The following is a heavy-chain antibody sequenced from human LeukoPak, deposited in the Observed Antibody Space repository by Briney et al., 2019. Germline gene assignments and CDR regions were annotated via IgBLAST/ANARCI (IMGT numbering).Heavy chain of an antibody. J-gene: IGHJ5*02. D-gene: IGHD3-3*01. CDR2: IYTSGST. V-gene: IGHV4-61*02. CDR1: GGSLSSGSYY. CDR3: ARDRVFGVTNWFDP. Sequence: SQTLSLTCTVYGGSLSSGSYYWSWIRQPAGKGLEWIGRIYTSGSTNYNPSLKSRVTISVDTSKNQFSLKLSSVTAADTAVYYCARDRVFGVTNWFDPWGQGTLVTVSS.